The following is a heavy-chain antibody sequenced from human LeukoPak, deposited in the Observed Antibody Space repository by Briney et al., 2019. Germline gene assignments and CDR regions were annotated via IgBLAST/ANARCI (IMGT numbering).Heavy chain of an antibody. J-gene: IGHJ3*02. CDR3: ARTLHYYGSGWGAFDI. CDR1: GFTFSSYS. V-gene: IGHV3-21*01. CDR2: ISSSSRSI. Sequence: PGGSLRLSCAASGFTFSSYSMNWVRQAPGKGLEWVSSISSSSRSIYDADSVKGRFTISRDNAKNSLYLQMNSLRAKDTAFYYCARTLHYYGSGWGAFDIWGRGTMVTVSS. D-gene: IGHD3-10*01.